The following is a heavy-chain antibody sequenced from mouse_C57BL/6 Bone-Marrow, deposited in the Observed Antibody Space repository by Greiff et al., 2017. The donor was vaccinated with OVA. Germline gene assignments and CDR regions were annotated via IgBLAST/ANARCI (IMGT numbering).Heavy chain of an antibody. CDR1: GYTFTSYW. CDR2: IDPSDSYT. J-gene: IGHJ3*01. D-gene: IGHD2-3*01. V-gene: IGHV1-69*01. CDR3: ARTDDGYSFAY. Sequence: VKLQQPGAELVMPGASVKLSCKASGYTFTSYWMHWVKQRPGQGLEWIGEIDPSDSYTNYNQKFKGKSTLTVDKSSSTAYMQLSSLTSEDSAVYYCARTDDGYSFAYWGQGTLVTVSA.